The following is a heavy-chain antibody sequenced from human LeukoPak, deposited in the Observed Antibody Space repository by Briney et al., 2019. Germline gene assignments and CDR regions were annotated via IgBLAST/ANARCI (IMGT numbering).Heavy chain of an antibody. D-gene: IGHD3-10*01. CDR1: GGSISSSSYY. CDR2: IYYSGST. V-gene: IGHV4-39*07. J-gene: IGHJ4*02. CDR3: ARSANYYGSGSYTLYYFDY. Sequence: SETLSLTCTVSGGSISSSSYYWGWIRQPPGKGLEWIGSIYYSGSTYYNPSLKSRVTISVDTSKNQFSLKLSSVTAADTAVYICARSANYYGSGSYTLYYFDYWGQGTLVTVSS.